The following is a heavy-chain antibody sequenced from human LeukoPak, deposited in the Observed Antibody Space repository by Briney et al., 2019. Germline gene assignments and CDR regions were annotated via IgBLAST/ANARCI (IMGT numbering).Heavy chain of an antibody. CDR2: INHSGNT. CDR3: ARTPTVTNSLDY. Sequence: SETLSLTCAVYGGSFSGYYWSWIRRPPGKGLEWIGEINHSGNTNYNPSLKSRVTISVDTSKNQFSLKLSSVTAADTAVYYCARTPTVTNSLDYWGQGTLVTVSS. V-gene: IGHV4-34*01. J-gene: IGHJ4*02. CDR1: GGSFSGYY. D-gene: IGHD4-17*01.